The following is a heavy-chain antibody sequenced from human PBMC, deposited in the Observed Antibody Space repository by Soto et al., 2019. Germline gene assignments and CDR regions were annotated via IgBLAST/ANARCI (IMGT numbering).Heavy chain of an antibody. CDR1: GYTFTSYY. V-gene: IGHV1-46*01. D-gene: IGHD2-21*02. Sequence: QVQLVQSGAEVKKPGASVKVSCKASGYTFTSYYMHWVRQAHGQGLEWMGIINPSGGSTSYAQKFQGRVTMTMDTYTSTVYMELSSLGSEDTAVYYCARGRNIVVVTDWYFDLWGRGTLVTVSS. J-gene: IGHJ2*01. CDR2: INPSGGST. CDR3: ARGRNIVVVTDWYFDL.